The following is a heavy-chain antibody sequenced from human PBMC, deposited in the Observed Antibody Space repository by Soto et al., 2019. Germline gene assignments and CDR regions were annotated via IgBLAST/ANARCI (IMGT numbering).Heavy chain of an antibody. V-gene: IGHV2-70*11. CDR2: IDWDDDK. CDR1: GFSLSTSGMC. CDR3: ARTQVIVVVPAASDAFDI. Sequence: SGPTLVNPTQTLTLTCTFSGFSLSTSGMCVSWIRQPPGKALEWLARIDWDDDKYYSTSLKTRLTISKDTSKNQVVLTMTNMDPVDTATYYCARTQVIVVVPAASDAFDIWGQGTMVTVSS. D-gene: IGHD2-2*01. J-gene: IGHJ3*02.